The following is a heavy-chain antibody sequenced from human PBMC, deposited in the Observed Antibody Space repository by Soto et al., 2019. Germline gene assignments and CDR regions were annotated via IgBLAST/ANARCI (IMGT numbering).Heavy chain of an antibody. CDR3: ARDHGSPDAFDI. J-gene: IGHJ3*02. CDR1: GFTFSSYS. D-gene: IGHD5-12*01. Sequence: EVQLVESGGGLVKPGGSLRLSCAASGFTFSSYSMNWVRQAPGKGLEWVSSISSSSSYIYYADSVKGRFTISRDNAKNSLYLQMNSLRAEDTAVYYCARDHGSPDAFDIWGQGTMVTVSS. CDR2: ISSSSSYI. V-gene: IGHV3-21*01.